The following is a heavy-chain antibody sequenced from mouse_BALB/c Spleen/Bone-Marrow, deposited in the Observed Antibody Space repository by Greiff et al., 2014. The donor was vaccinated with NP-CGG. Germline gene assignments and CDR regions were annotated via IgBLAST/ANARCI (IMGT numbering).Heavy chain of an antibody. V-gene: IGHV1-4*01. CDR1: GYTFTSYT. J-gene: IGHJ3*01. CDR3: AAGYYGNSGWFAY. CDR2: INPSSGYT. D-gene: IGHD2-1*01. Sequence: VKLQESGAELARPGASVKMSCKASGYTFTSYTTHWVKQRPGQGLEWIGYINPSSGYTNYDQKFKDKATLTADKSSSTAYMQLSSLTSEDSAVYYCAAGYYGNSGWFAYWGQGTLVTVSA.